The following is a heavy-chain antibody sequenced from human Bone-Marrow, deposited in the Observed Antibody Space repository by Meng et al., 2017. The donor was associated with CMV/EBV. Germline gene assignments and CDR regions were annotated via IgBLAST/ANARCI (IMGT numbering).Heavy chain of an antibody. CDR2: ISASENSA. CDR3: ARSPGGAAADFYYYYGMDV. CDR1: GFRFSSFA. D-gene: IGHD6-13*01. V-gene: IGHV3-23*01. Sequence: GESLKISCAASGFRFSSFAMAWGRQPPGKGLEWVSSISASENSAHYADSVKGQFTISGDNSKNTPYLQMNSLRAEDTALYYCARSPGGAAADFYYYYGMDVWGQGTTVTVSS. J-gene: IGHJ6*02.